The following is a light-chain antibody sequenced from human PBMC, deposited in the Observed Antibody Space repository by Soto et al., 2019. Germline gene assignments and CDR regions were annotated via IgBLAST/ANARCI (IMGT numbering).Light chain of an antibody. V-gene: IGKV1-9*01. Sequence: DIQVTQSPPFVSASVGDRVTITCRASQTISTYLAWYQQKPGKAPQLLIHSASTLQSGVPSRFSGSGFGTEFTLTISSLQPEDFTTYYCQQLNRYVTFAPGTKVQIK. CDR3: QQLNRYVT. CDR2: SAS. J-gene: IGKJ3*01. CDR1: QTISTY.